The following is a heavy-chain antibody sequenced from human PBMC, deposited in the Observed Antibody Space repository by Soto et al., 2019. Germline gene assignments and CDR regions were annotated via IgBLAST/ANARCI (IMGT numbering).Heavy chain of an antibody. CDR2: IYWDGDK. D-gene: IGHD1-26*01. V-gene: IGHV2-5*02. J-gene: IGHJ4*02. CDR3: ARRRDGTYALDY. CDR1: GFSLSTNGVG. Sequence: QITLKESGHTLVKPTQTLTLTCTFSGFSLSTNGVGVGWIRQPPGKALEWLALIYWDGDKRYSPSLRSRLTLTNDTSNNRVVLTMTNMDPVDTATYYCARRRDGTYALDYWGQGTLVTVAS.